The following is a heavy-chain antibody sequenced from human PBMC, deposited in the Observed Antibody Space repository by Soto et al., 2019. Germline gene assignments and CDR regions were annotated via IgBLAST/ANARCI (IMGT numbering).Heavy chain of an antibody. J-gene: IGHJ3*02. CDR3: AKSLFSVGASAFDI. D-gene: IGHD1-26*01. CDR2: IPYDGSNK. CDR1: GFTFSSYG. V-gene: IGHV3-30*18. Sequence: GGSLRLSCAASGFTFSSYGMHWVRQAPGKGLEWVAVIPYDGSNKYYADSVKGRFTISRDNSKNTLYLQMNSLRAEDTAVYYCAKSLFSVGASAFDIWGQGTMVTVSS.